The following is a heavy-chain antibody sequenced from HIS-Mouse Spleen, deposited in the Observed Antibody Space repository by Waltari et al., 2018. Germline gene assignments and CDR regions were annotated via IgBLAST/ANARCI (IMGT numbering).Heavy chain of an antibody. Sequence: QLQLQGSVPGLVKPSETLSLTCTVSGGSISSSSYYWGWIRQPPGKGLEWIGSIYYSGSTYYNPSLKSRVTISVDTSKNQFSLKLSSVTAADTAVYYCAREIPYSSSWYDWYFDLWGRGTLVTVSS. J-gene: IGHJ2*01. D-gene: IGHD6-13*01. V-gene: IGHV4-39*07. CDR3: AREIPYSSSWYDWYFDL. CDR2: IYYSGST. CDR1: GGSISSSSYY.